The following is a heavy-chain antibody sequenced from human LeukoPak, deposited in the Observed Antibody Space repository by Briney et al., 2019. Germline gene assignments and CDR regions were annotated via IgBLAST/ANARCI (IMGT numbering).Heavy chain of an antibody. D-gene: IGHD3-16*01. J-gene: IGHJ4*02. CDR1: GYTFTSYA. CDR3: ARWGTRGIPFDY. CDR2: INAGNGNT. Sequence: ASVKVSCKASGYTFTSYAMHRVRQAPGQRLEWMGWINAGNGNTKYSQKFQGRVTITRDTSASTAYMELSSLRSEDTAVYYCARWGTRGIPFDYWGQGTLVTVSS. V-gene: IGHV1-3*01.